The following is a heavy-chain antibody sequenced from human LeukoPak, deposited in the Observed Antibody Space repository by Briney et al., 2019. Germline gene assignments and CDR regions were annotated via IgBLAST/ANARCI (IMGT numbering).Heavy chain of an antibody. V-gene: IGHV4-59*01. D-gene: IGHD6-13*01. Sequence: SETLSLTCTVSGGSISSYYWSWIRQPPEKGLEWIGYIYYSGSTNYNPSLKSRVTISVDTSKNQFSLKLGSVTAADTAVYYCARVKQQLYYYYYMDVWGKGTTVTVSS. CDR2: IYYSGST. CDR3: ARVKQQLYYYYYMDV. J-gene: IGHJ6*03. CDR1: GGSISSYY.